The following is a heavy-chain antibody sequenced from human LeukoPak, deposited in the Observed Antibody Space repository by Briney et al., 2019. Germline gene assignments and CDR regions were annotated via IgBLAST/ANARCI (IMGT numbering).Heavy chain of an antibody. J-gene: IGHJ4*02. D-gene: IGHD6-19*01. CDR3: ARRKRGSGGPFDY. V-gene: IGHV4-39*07. Sequence: SETLSLTCTVSGGSISSSNSYWGWIRQPPGKGLECIGTIYYSGSTYYNPSLKSRVTISIDTSKKQFSLELSSVTAADTAIYFCARRKRGSGGPFDYWGQGTLVTVSS. CDR2: IYYSGST. CDR1: GGSISSSNSY.